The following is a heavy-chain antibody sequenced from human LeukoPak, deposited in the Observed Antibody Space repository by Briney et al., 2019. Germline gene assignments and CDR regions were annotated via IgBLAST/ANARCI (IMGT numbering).Heavy chain of an antibody. CDR1: GGTFSNYA. CDR2: LIPLYGAT. Sequence: SVKVSSKASGGTFSNYAISWVRQAPGQGLEWMGGLIPLYGATNYTQRFQGRITITTDESTTTAYMELSSLRSEDTAVYFCAVGDPFNYYMDLWGKGTTVTVFS. CDR3: AVGDPFNYYMDL. D-gene: IGHD4-17*01. V-gene: IGHV1-69*05. J-gene: IGHJ6*03.